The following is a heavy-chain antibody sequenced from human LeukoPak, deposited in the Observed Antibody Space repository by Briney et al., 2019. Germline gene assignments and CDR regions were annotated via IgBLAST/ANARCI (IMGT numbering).Heavy chain of an antibody. CDR1: GFTFDDYA. J-gene: IGHJ4*02. D-gene: IGHD6-13*01. CDR3: AKAYSSSWYGSERFDY. V-gene: IGHV3-9*01. Sequence: SLRLSCAASGFTFDDYAMHWVRQAPGKGLEWVSGISWSSSSIGYADSVRGRFTISRDNAKNSLYLQMNSLRAEDTALYYCAKAYSSSWYGSERFDYWGQGTLVTVSS. CDR2: ISWSSSSI.